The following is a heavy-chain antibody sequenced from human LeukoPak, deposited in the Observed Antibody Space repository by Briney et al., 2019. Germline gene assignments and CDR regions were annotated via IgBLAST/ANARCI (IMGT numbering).Heavy chain of an antibody. D-gene: IGHD6-13*01. CDR2: IYYSGST. CDR1: GGSISSYY. Sequence: SETLSLTCTVSGGSISSYYWSWTRQPPGKGLEWIGYIYYSGSTNYNPSLKSRVTISVDTSKNQFSLKLSSVTAADTAVYYCARMAAAFDYWGQGTLVTVSS. V-gene: IGHV4-59*01. CDR3: ARMAAAFDY. J-gene: IGHJ4*02.